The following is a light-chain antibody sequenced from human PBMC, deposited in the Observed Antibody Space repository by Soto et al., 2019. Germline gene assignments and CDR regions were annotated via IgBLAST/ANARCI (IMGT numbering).Light chain of an antibody. V-gene: IGLV2-8*01. CDR1: SSDVGGYNY. CDR3: SSYTGSNKV. CDR2: EVN. Sequence: QSALTQPPSASGSPGQSVTISCTGTSSDVGGYNYVSWYQQHPGKAPKLMIYEVNKRPSAVPDRFSGSKSGNTASLTVSGLQAEDEADYYCSSYTGSNKVFGGGTKLTVL. J-gene: IGLJ2*01.